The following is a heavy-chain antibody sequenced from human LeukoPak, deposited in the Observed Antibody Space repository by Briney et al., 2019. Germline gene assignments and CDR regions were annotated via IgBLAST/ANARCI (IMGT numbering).Heavy chain of an antibody. V-gene: IGHV3-7*05. CDR1: AFTFSSSW. CDR3: DYRGE. J-gene: IGHJ4*02. D-gene: IGHD3-10*01. CDR2: MNEDGSRT. Sequence: QAGGSLRLSCVASAFTFSSSWVNWVRQAQGKGLEWVANMNEDGSRTSYVASAKGRFTISRDNAKNSLYLQINSLRVEDTAVYYCDYRGEWGQGSLVTVSS.